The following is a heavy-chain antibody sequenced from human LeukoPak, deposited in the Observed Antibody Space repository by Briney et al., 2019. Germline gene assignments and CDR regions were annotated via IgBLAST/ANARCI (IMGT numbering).Heavy chain of an antibody. D-gene: IGHD3-10*01. CDR3: ARALRRLGEFALGY. J-gene: IGHJ4*02. Sequence: SQTLSLTCTVSGGSISSGDYYWSWIRQPPGKGLEWIGYIYYSGSTYYNPSLKSRVTISVDTSKNQFSLKLSSVTAADTAVYYCARALRRLGEFALGYWGQGTLVTVSS. V-gene: IGHV4-30-4*01. CDR1: GGSISSGDYY. CDR2: IYYSGST.